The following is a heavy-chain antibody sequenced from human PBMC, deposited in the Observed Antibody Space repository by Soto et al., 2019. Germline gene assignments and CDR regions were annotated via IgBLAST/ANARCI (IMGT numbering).Heavy chain of an antibody. D-gene: IGHD2-21*02. CDR1: GGSRSSSIDY. J-gene: IGHJ5*02. CDR3: ARLSPSYCGGDCYLPGVDP. V-gene: IGHV4-39*01. CDR2: IYYSGST. Sequence: PSETRSPTGTVPGGSRSSSIDYEGWLRRPPGKGLEWIGSIYYSGSTYYNPSLKSRVTISVDTSKNQFSLKLSSVTATDTAVYYCARLSPSYCGGDCYLPGVDPWGEGTLVTVSS.